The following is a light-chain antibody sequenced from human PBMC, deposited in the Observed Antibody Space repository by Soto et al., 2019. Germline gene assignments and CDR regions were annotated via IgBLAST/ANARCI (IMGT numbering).Light chain of an antibody. CDR1: QDISNY. Sequence: IQMTQSPSSLSASVGDRVTIACQASQDISNYLHWYQQKPGRAPKLLIYDASSLQGGVPSRFSGSGSGTDFTLTISSLQPEDFATYYCLQDYDYLWTFGQGTKVDIK. CDR3: LQDYDYLWT. V-gene: IGKV1-6*01. J-gene: IGKJ1*01. CDR2: DAS.